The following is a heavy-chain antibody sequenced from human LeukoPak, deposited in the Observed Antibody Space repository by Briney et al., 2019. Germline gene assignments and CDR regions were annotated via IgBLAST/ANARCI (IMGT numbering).Heavy chain of an antibody. D-gene: IGHD2/OR15-2a*01. CDR2: ISSSSSYI. J-gene: IGHJ4*02. CDR3: ARALVRESDY. CDR1: GVTISSYS. V-gene: IGHV3-21*01. Sequence: GGSLRLSCAASGVTISSYSYNWVRQAPGQGLEWVSSISSSSSYIYYADSVKGRFTISRDNAKNSLYLQMNSLRAEDTAEYYCARALVRESDYWGQGTLVTVSS.